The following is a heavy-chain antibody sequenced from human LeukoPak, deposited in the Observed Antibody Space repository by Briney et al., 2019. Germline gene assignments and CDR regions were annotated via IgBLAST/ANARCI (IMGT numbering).Heavy chain of an antibody. Sequence: SVKVSCKASGGTFSSYAISWVRQAPGQGLEWMGGIIPIFGTANYAQKFQGRVTITADESTSTAYMELSSLRSEVTAVYYCARAALISSNYDILTGYYPYWGQGTLVTVSS. J-gene: IGHJ4*02. V-gene: IGHV1-69*01. D-gene: IGHD3-9*01. CDR3: ARAALISSNYDILTGYYPY. CDR2: IIPIFGTA. CDR1: GGTFSSYA.